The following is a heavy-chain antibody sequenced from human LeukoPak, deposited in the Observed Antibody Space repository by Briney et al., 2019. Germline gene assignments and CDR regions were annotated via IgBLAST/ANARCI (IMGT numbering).Heavy chain of an antibody. Sequence: PGGSLRLSCAASEFTFSNYWMAWVRQAPGKGLEWVANIKQDGSVRYYVDSVKGRFTLSRDNSKNTLYLQMNSLRAEDTAVYYCAKDPYYDFWSGYYYFDYWGQGTLVTVSS. D-gene: IGHD3-3*01. CDR1: EFTFSNYW. J-gene: IGHJ4*02. V-gene: IGHV3-7*03. CDR2: IKQDGSVR. CDR3: AKDPYYDFWSGYYYFDY.